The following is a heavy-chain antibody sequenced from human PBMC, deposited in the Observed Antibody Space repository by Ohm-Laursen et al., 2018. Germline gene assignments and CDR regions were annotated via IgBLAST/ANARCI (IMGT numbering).Heavy chain of an antibody. J-gene: IGHJ6*02. CDR1: SVSISSYY. D-gene: IGHD5-12*01. CDR2: INHSGST. CDR3: ARGRVVVATRDYYYYYGVDV. Sequence: SQTLSLTCTVSSVSISSYYWTWIRQPPGKGLEWIGEINHSGSTNYNPSLKSRVTISVDTSKNQFSLKLSSVTAADTAVYYCARGRVVVATRDYYYYYGVDVWGQGTTVTVSS. V-gene: IGHV4-34*01.